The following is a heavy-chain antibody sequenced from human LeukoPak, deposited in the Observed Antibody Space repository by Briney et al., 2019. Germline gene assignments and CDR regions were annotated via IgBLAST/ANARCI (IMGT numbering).Heavy chain of an antibody. CDR3: AKYFLGDQIYYYYYMDV. Sequence: PGGSLRLSCAASGFTFSSYAMSWVRQAPGKGLEWVSAISGSGGSTYYADSVKGRFPISRDNSKNTLYLQMNSLRAEDTAVYYCAKYFLGDQIYYYYYMDVWGKGTTVTVSS. CDR2: ISGSGGST. D-gene: IGHD4-17*01. V-gene: IGHV3-23*01. J-gene: IGHJ6*03. CDR1: GFTFSSYA.